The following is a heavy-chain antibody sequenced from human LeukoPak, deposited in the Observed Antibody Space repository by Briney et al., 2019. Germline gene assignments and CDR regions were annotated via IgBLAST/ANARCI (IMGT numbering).Heavy chain of an antibody. V-gene: IGHV5-51*01. CDR1: GYTFRSYW. J-gene: IGHJ5*01. D-gene: IGHD2-15*01. Sequence: GESLKISCEGSGYTFRSYWIGWVRQMPGKDPEWMGMIYPGDSDTRYSPSFQGQVTFSADLSLNTAYLQWSSLEASDTAIYYCTRQSQACSSGSCYVVSWGQGTQVTVSS. CDR3: TRQSQACSSGSCYVVS. CDR2: IYPGDSDT.